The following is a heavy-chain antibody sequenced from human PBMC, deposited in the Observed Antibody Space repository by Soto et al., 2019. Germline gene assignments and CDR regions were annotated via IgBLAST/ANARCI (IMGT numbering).Heavy chain of an antibody. J-gene: IGHJ5*02. D-gene: IGHD2-15*01. CDR2: IGYSGTT. CDR3: ARGGASSKWFAP. Sequence: SETRSLTGTVSGGSITSGGSFWSWIRQHPGKGPEWIAFIGYSGTTSYNPSLESRVTVSVDTSKSQFPLNLTSVTAADTAVYYCARGGASSKWFAPWGQGTLVTVSS. V-gene: IGHV4-31*03. CDR1: GGSITSGGSF.